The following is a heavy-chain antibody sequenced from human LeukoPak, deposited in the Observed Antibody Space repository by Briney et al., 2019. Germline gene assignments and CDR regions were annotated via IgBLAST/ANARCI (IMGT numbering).Heavy chain of an antibody. CDR1: GFTFSSYG. V-gene: IGHV3-30*19. J-gene: IGHJ4*02. CDR3: ARGRYGDYLDY. D-gene: IGHD4-17*01. Sequence: GGSLRLSCAASGFTFSSYGMHWVRQAPGKGLEWVAVISYDGSNKYYADSVKGRFTISRDNSKNTLYLQMNSLRAEDTAVYYCARGRYGDYLDYWGQGTLVTVSS. CDR2: ISYDGSNK.